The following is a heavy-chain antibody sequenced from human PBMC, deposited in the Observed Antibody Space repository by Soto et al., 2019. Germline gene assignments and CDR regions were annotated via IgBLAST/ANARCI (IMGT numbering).Heavy chain of an antibody. J-gene: IGHJ5*02. CDR2: IYYSGST. Sequence: SETLSLTCTVSGGSITSSSYYWGWIRQPPGKGLEWIGSIYYSGSTYYNPSLKSRVTISVDTSKNQFSLKLSSVTAADTAVYYCATHEVGGSYGYPFDPCGQGTLVIVSA. CDR1: GGSITSSSYY. CDR3: ATHEVGGSYGYPFDP. V-gene: IGHV4-39*01. D-gene: IGHD1-26*01.